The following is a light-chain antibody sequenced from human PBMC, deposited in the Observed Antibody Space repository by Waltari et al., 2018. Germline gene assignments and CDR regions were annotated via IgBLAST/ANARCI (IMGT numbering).Light chain of an antibody. V-gene: IGKV3-20*01. CDR1: QSVGKYI. Sequence: EVVLTQSPGTLSLSPGERATLSCRASQSVGKYIFCYQQRPGQAPKLLIYAASTRATGIPDRFGGSGSGTDFSLTISRLEPEDFAVYYCQNHERLPATFGQGTKVEI. CDR2: AAS. J-gene: IGKJ1*01. CDR3: QNHERLPAT.